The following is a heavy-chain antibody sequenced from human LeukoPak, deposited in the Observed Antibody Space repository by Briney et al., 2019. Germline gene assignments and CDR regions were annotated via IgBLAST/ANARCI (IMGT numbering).Heavy chain of an antibody. CDR1: GFTFSSYE. V-gene: IGHV3-48*03. CDR2: ISSSGSSYI. J-gene: IGHJ2*01. Sequence: GGSLRLSCAASGFTFSSYEMNWVRQAPGKGLEWVSYISSSGSSYIYYADSVKGRFTISRDNAKNSLYLQMNSLRAEDTAVYYCAGSDTTGYIPREWDYWYFDLWGRGTLVTVSS. CDR3: AGSDTTGYIPREWDYWYFDL. D-gene: IGHD1-1*01.